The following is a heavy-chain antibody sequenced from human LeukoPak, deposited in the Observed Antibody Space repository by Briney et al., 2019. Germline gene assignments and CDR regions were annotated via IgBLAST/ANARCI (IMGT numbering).Heavy chain of an antibody. CDR3: ARGPNSNWSGLDF. V-gene: IGHV3-74*01. CDR1: GFSFRGHW. Sequence: KSGGSLRLSCIASGFSFRGHWMHWARQLPGKGLVWVSRISPTGSTTSYADSVKGRFTVSRDNAKNTLYLQVNNLRAEDTAVYYCARGPNSNWSGLDFWGQGTLLTVSS. J-gene: IGHJ4*02. CDR2: ISPTGSTT. D-gene: IGHD6-6*01.